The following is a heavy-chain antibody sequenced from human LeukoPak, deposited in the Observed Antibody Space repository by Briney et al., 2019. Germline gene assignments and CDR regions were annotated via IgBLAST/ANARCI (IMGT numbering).Heavy chain of an antibody. Sequence: GGSLRLSCAVSGFTFSTKSMNWVRQAPGKGLEWVSYITADSGTTYYADSVKGRSTISRDNAKNSLFLQMNSLRDEDTAVYYCASRDYFDYWGQGTLVTVSS. CDR3: ASRDYFDY. V-gene: IGHV3-48*02. J-gene: IGHJ4*02. CDR2: ITADSGTT. CDR1: GFTFSTKS.